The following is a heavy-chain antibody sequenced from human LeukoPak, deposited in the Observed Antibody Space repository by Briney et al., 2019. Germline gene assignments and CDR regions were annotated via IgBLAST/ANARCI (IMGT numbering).Heavy chain of an antibody. CDR1: GGSIRNNY. V-gene: IGHV4-59*08. D-gene: IGHD6-13*01. CDR3: ARRGSSWLYYFDY. Sequence: SETLSLTCTVPGGSIRNNYWSWIRQPPGKGLEWIGYISYSGSSNYNPSPKSRVTISVDTSKNQFSLKLSSVTAADTAVYYCARRGSSWLYYFDYWGQGTPVTVSS. CDR2: ISYSGSS. J-gene: IGHJ4*02.